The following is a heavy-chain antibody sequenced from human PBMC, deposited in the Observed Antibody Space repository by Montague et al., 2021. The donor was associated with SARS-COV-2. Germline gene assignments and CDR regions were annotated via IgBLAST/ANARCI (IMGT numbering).Heavy chain of an antibody. J-gene: IGHJ4*02. CDR1: GYTFTSYD. Sequence: SGNVSCKASGYTFTSYDINWVRQATGQGLEWMGWMNPNSGNTGYAQKFQGRVTMTRNTSISTAYMELSSLRSEDTAVYYCARAQYYYDSGGYYPAYWGQGTLVTVSS. V-gene: IGHV1-8*01. CDR3: ARAQYYYDSGGYYPAY. CDR2: MNPNSGNT. D-gene: IGHD3-22*01.